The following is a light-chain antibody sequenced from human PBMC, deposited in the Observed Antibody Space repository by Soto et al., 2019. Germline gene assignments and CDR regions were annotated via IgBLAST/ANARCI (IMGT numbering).Light chain of an antibody. CDR3: QQYYSTVLT. CDR2: WAS. CDR1: QRVLYSSNNKNS. Sequence: DIVMTQSPDSLAVSLGERATINCKSSQRVLYSSNNKNSIAWYQQKSRQPPKLLIYWASTRESGVPDRFSGSGSGTDFTLTISSLQAEDVAVYYCQQYYSTVLTFGGGTKVEIK. J-gene: IGKJ4*01. V-gene: IGKV4-1*01.